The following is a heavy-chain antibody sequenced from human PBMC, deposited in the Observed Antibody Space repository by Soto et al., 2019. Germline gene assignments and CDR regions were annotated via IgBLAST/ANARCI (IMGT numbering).Heavy chain of an antibody. CDR3: AKQRVVSRWYRDFDS. J-gene: IGHJ4*02. CDR2: ISSTGGST. Sequence: EVRLLESGGGLVQPGGSLRLSCAASGFTFTDYAMSWVRQAPGKGLEWVSGISSTGGSTYYADSVKGRFTISRDDSTNTVSLLMNSLRAEDTAVYYCAKQRVVSRWYRDFDSWGQGTLVTVAS. D-gene: IGHD6-13*01. V-gene: IGHV3-23*01. CDR1: GFTFTDYA.